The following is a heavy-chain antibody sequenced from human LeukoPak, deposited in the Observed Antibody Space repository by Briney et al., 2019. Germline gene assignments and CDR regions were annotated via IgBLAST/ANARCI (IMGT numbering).Heavy chain of an antibody. J-gene: IGHJ4*02. CDR2: ISSSSSYI. CDR1: GFTFSSYS. V-gene: IGHV3-21*01. CDR3: VRDRGRASTDY. D-gene: IGHD1-26*01. Sequence: GGSLRLSCAASGFTFSSYSMNWVRQAPGKGLEWVSSISSSSSYIYYADSVKGRFTISRDNAKNSLSLQMNSLRADDTAVYYCVRDRGRASTDYWGQGTLVTVSS.